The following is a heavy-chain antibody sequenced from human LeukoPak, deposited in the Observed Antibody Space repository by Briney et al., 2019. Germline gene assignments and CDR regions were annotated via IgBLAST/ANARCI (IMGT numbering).Heavy chain of an antibody. V-gene: IGHV4-59*12. J-gene: IGHJ4*02. CDR3: ARETGDMDY. CDR1: GGSISSYS. CDR2: IYYSGST. D-gene: IGHD7-27*01. Sequence: SETLSLTCTVSGGSISSYSWSWIRQPPGKGLEWIGYIYYSGSTNYNPSLKSRVTISLDTSKNQFSLQLNSVTPEDTAVYYCARETGDMDYWGQGTLVTVSS.